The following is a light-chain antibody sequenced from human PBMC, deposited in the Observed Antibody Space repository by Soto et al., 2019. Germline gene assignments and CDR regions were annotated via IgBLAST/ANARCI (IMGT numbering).Light chain of an antibody. CDR1: QSVSSN. Sequence: EIVMTQSPATLSVSPGERATLSCRASQSVSSNLAWYQQKPGQAPRLLIYGESTRATGIPARFSGSGSGTEFTLTISSLQSEDFAVYYCQQYNKWPWTFGQGTKVDIK. J-gene: IGKJ1*01. CDR2: GES. CDR3: QQYNKWPWT. V-gene: IGKV3-15*01.